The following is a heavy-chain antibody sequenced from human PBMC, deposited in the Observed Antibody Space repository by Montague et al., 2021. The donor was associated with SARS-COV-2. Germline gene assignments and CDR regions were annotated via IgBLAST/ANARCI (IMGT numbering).Heavy chain of an antibody. CDR1: GFSFSHYD. Sequence: SLRLSCAGSGFSFSHYDINWVRQAPGKGLEWVACTRGSGSYKHYADSVRGRFTISRDNAKNSLFLEMSSLRADDTAVYYCAGDKAKLSGGLDVWGQGTTVTVS. J-gene: IGHJ6*02. CDR3: AGDKAKLSGGLDV. V-gene: IGHV3-21*01. CDR2: TRGSGSYK. D-gene: IGHD5-18*01.